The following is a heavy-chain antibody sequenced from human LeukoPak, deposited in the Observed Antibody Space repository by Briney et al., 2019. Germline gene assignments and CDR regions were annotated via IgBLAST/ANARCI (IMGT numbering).Heavy chain of an antibody. CDR2: ISGSGAST. CDR1: GITFSSYA. CDR3: AKTLLGY. Sequence: GGSLRLSCAASGITFSSYAMSWVRQAPGKGLEWVSGISGSGASTHYADSVKGRFTISRGNSKNTLYLQMNSLRAVDTAIYYCAKTLLGYWGQGTLVTVSS. V-gene: IGHV3-23*01. J-gene: IGHJ4*02.